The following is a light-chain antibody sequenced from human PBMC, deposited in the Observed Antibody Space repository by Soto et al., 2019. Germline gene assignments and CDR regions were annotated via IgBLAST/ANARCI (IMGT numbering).Light chain of an antibody. V-gene: IGKV3-11*01. CDR3: QQRSNSPRT. CDR2: DVS. J-gene: IGKJ1*01. Sequence: IVLTQSPATLSLSPGKRATLSCRASQNIGNYLMWYQQKPGQSPRLLIYDVSHRATGIPARFSGSGSGADFTPTISSLEPGDFAFYYCQQRSNSPRTFGQGTKVEIK. CDR1: QNIGNY.